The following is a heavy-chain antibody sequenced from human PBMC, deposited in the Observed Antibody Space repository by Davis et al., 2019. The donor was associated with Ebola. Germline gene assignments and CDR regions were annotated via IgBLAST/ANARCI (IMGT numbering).Heavy chain of an antibody. CDR1: GFTFSSYR. CDR3: ARAGLTMVRGVIIGTYFDY. CDR2: IWYDGSNK. J-gene: IGHJ4*02. Sequence: GESLKISCAASGFTFSSYRMHWVRPAPGEGLEWVSVIWYDGSNKYYADSVKGRFTISRDNSKNTLYLQMNSLRAEDTAVYYCARAGLTMVRGVIIGTYFDYWGQGTLVTVSS. V-gene: IGHV3-30*19. D-gene: IGHD3-10*01.